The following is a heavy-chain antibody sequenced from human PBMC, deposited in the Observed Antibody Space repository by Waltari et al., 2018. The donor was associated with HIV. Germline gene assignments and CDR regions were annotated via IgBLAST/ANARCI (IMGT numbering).Heavy chain of an antibody. Sequence: EVQLVESGGGLVQPGGSLRLSCAASGFTFSDFWMTWVRHGVGKGLEWVASIKQDGSEKYYVDSVKGRFTIFRDNANNSLSLRMNSLRVEDTAVYYCARAQGGGGVFDYWGQGTLVTVSS. CDR1: GFTFSDFW. CDR2: IKQDGSEK. V-gene: IGHV3-7*01. J-gene: IGHJ4*02. CDR3: ARAQGGGGVFDY. D-gene: IGHD3-16*01.